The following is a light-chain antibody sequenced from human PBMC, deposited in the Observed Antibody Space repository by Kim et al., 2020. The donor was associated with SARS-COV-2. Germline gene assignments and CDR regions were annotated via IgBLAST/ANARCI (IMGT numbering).Light chain of an antibody. CDR2: DAS. CDR1: QDISNY. CDR3: QQYDNLPSLT. Sequence: SVGGKVTITVQASQDISNYLNWYQQKPGKAPKLLIYDASNLETGVPSRFSGSGSGTDFTFAISSLQPEDIATYYCQQYDNLPSLTFGGGTKVDIK. J-gene: IGKJ4*01. V-gene: IGKV1-33*01.